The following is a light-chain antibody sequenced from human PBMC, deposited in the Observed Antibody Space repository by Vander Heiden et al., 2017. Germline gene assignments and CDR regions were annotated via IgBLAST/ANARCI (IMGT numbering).Light chain of an antibody. J-gene: IGKJ2*01. V-gene: IGKV1-39*01. CDR1: QSISIY. CDR3: QQSYRTPST. Sequence: DIQMTQSPSTLSASVGDKVTITCRASQSISIYLNWYQQRPGKAPELLISGASSLHSGVPSRFSGSGSGTVFTLTINSLQPDDFATYYCQQSYRTPSTFGQGSNLEIK. CDR2: GAS.